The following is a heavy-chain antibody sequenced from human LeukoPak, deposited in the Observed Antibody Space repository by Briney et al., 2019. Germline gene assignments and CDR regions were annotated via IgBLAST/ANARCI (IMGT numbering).Heavy chain of an antibody. CDR2: IDPSDSYT. CDR1: GYSFTSYW. V-gene: IGHV5-10-1*01. CDR3: ARQGVRGVYYFDY. D-gene: IGHD3-10*01. Sequence: GESLKISCKGSGYSFTSYWISWVRQIPGKGLEWMERIDPSDSYTNYSPSFQGHVTISADKSISTAYLQWSSLKASDTAMYYCARQGVRGVYYFDYWGQGTLVTVSS. J-gene: IGHJ4*02.